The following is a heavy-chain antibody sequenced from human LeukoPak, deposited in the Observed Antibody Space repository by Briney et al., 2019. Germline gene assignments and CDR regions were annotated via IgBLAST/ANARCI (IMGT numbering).Heavy chain of an antibody. V-gene: IGHV3-48*03. D-gene: IGHD6-19*01. CDR3: AREIVSAVAGNFDY. CDR2: ISSSGSTR. Sequence: GGSLRVSWAASGFTFSNYEMNWLRQAKGKGLEWVSYISSSGSTRTYADSVKGRFTISRDNAKNSLSLEMNSLRAEDTAVYYCAREIVSAVAGNFDYWGQGTLVTVSS. J-gene: IGHJ4*02. CDR1: GFTFSNYE.